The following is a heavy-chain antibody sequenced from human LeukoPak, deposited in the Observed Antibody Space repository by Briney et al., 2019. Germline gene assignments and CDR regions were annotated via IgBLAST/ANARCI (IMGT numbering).Heavy chain of an antibody. Sequence: GGSLRLSCAASGFTFRSYAMHWVRQAPGKGLEWVSGISWNSGSIGYADSVKGRFTISRDNAKNSLYLQMNSLRAEDTALYYCAKSHRYCSGGSCYHDLYYFDYWGQGTLVTVSS. V-gene: IGHV3-9*01. CDR2: ISWNSGSI. D-gene: IGHD2-15*01. CDR3: AKSHRYCSGGSCYHDLYYFDY. CDR1: GFTFRSYA. J-gene: IGHJ4*02.